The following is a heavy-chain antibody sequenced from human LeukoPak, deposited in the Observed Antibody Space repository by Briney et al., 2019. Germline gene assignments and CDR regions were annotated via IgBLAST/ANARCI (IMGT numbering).Heavy chain of an antibody. CDR2: ISYDGSNK. D-gene: IGHD5-18*01. Sequence: GGSLRLSCAASGFTFSSYGMHWVRQAPGKGLEWVAVISYDGSNKYYADSVKGRFTISRDNSKNTLYLQMNSLRAEDTAVYYCAKDWDTAMVTSFDYWGQGTLVTVSS. J-gene: IGHJ4*02. CDR1: GFTFSSYG. CDR3: AKDWDTAMVTSFDY. V-gene: IGHV3-30*18.